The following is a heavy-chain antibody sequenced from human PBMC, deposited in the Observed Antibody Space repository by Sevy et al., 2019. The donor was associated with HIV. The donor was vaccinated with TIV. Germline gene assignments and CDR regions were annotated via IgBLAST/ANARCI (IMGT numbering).Heavy chain of an antibody. CDR3: AKEQGYYYDRTGEYYFDY. Sequence: GGSLRLSCAVSGFTFGNYAMSWVRQAPGKGQEWVSSITSSGDTTYYTDSVKGRFTISRDNSKNTLYLQMNSLRAEDTAVYFCAKEQGYYYDRTGEYYFDYWGQGTLVTVSS. D-gene: IGHD3-22*01. J-gene: IGHJ4*02. V-gene: IGHV3-23*01. CDR1: GFTFGNYA. CDR2: ITSSGDTT.